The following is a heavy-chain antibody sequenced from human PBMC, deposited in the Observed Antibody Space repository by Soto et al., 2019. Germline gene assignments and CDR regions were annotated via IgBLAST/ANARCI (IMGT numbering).Heavy chain of an antibody. J-gene: IGHJ4*02. CDR2: ISYDGSNK. CDR3: ATDRSGGYFDY. Sequence: QVQLVESGGGVVQPGRSLTLSCAASGFTFSSYAIHWVRQAPGKGLEWVALISYDGSNKYYADSVKGRFTISRDNSKNTLYLQLNSLRPEDTAVFYCATDRSGGYFDYWGQGTLVTVS. D-gene: IGHD6-25*01. CDR1: GFTFSSYA. V-gene: IGHV3-30-3*01.